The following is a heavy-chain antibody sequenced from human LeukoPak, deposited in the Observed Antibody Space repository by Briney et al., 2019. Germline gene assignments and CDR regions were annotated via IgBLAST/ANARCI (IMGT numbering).Heavy chain of an antibody. D-gene: IGHD5-18*01. V-gene: IGHV3-11*04. Sequence: GGSLRLSCAASGFTSSDYYMSWIRQAPGARLEWVSYISSSGSTIYYADSVKGRFTISRDNAKNSLDLQMNSLRAEDTAVYYCARGRIQLKWFDPWGQGTLVTVSS. CDR2: ISSSGSTI. CDR1: GFTSSDYY. CDR3: ARGRIQLKWFDP. J-gene: IGHJ5*02.